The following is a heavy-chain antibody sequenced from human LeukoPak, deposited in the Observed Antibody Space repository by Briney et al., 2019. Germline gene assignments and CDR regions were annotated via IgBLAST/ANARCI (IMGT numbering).Heavy chain of an antibody. CDR1: GFTFSSYW. D-gene: IGHD2-21*02. J-gene: IGHJ4*02. V-gene: IGHV3-7*03. CDR2: IKQDGTEK. CDR3: AKDHANTPVVTN. Sequence: GGSLRLSCAASGFTFSSYWMSWVRQAPGKGLEWVANIKQDGTEKYYVDSVKGRFTISRDNARNSLELQMNSLRVDDTAIYYCAKDHANTPVVTNWGQGILVSVS.